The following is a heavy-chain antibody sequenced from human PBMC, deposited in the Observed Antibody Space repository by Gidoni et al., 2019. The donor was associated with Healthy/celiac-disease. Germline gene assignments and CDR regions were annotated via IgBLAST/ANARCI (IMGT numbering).Heavy chain of an antibody. CDR3: ARHHRPYYYDSDGAFDI. CDR2: IYYSGST. D-gene: IGHD3-22*01. J-gene: IGHJ3*02. V-gene: IGHV4-59*08. CDR1: GGSISSYY. Sequence: QVQLQESGPGLVKPSETLSLTCTVSGGSISSYYWSWIRQPPGKGLEWIGYIYYSGSTNYNPSLKSRVTISVDTSKNQFSLKLSSVTAADTAVYYCARHHRPYYYDSDGAFDIWGQGTMVTVSS.